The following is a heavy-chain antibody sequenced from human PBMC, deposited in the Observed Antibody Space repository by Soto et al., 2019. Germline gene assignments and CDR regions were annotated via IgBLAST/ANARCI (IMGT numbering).Heavy chain of an antibody. V-gene: IGHV4-39*01. J-gene: IGHJ4*02. Sequence: PSETLSLTCTVSGDSITSNSYFWALIRQPPGKGLEWIGSIYYSGTTYYNPSLKSRVTISVDRSKNQFSLKLSSVTAAHTAVYYCVRHSSVAYFDYWGQGDLLPISS. CDR2: IYYSGTT. CDR1: GDSITSNSYF. CDR3: VRHSSVAYFDY.